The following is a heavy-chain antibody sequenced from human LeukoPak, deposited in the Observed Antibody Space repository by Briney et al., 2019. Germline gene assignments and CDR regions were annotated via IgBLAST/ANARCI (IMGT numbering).Heavy chain of an antibody. CDR3: AMGYYDFWSGYFAFDY. CDR2: ISSSGSTI. Sequence: PGGSLRLSCAASGFTFSDYCMSWIRQAPGKGLEWVSYISSSGSTIYYADSVKGRFTISRDNAKNSLYLQTNSLRAEDTAVYYCAMGYYDFWSGYFAFDYWGQGTLVTVSS. CDR1: GFTFSDYC. J-gene: IGHJ4*02. D-gene: IGHD3-3*01. V-gene: IGHV3-11*01.